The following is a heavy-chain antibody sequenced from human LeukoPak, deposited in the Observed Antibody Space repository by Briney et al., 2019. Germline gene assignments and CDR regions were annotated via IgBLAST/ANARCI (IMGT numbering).Heavy chain of an antibody. Sequence: PSETLSLTCAVYGGSFSGYYWSWIRQPAGKGLEWIGRIYISGSTNYNPSLKSRVTISRDTSKNEFSLKLSSVTAADTAVYYCARDSRRDGYNLDYWGRGTLVTVSS. CDR2: IYISGST. V-gene: IGHV4-59*10. CDR1: GGSFSGYY. D-gene: IGHD5-24*01. J-gene: IGHJ4*02. CDR3: ARDSRRDGYNLDY.